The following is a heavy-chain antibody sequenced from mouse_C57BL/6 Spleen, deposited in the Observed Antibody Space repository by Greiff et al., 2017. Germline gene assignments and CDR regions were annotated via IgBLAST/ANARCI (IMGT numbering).Heavy chain of an antibody. Sequence: EVMLVESGGDLVKPGGSLKLSCAASGFTFSSYGMSWVRQTPDKRLEWVATISSGGSYTYYPDSVKGRFTISRDNAKNTLYLQMSSLKSEDTAMYYCARQYDYDGVAYWGQGTLVTVSA. J-gene: IGHJ3*01. CDR2: ISSGGSYT. CDR3: ARQYDYDGVAY. D-gene: IGHD2-4*01. CDR1: GFTFSSYG. V-gene: IGHV5-6*02.